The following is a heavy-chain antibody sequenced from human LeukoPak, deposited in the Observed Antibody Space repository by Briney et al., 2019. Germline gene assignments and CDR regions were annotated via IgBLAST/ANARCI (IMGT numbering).Heavy chain of an antibody. CDR2: INPNSGGT. Sequence: ASVKVSCKASGYTFTGYYMHWVRQAPGQGLEWMGWINPNSGGTNYAQKFQGGVTMTRDTSISTAYMELSRLRSDDTAVYYCARVDGYFDWYEQYYYYYGMDVWGQGTAVTVSS. CDR3: ARVDGYFDWYEQYYYYYGMDV. V-gene: IGHV1-2*02. D-gene: IGHD3-9*01. CDR1: GYTFTGYY. J-gene: IGHJ6*02.